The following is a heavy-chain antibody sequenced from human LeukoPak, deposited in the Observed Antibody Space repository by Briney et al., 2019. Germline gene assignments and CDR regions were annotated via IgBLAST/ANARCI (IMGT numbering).Heavy chain of an antibody. Sequence: ASVKVSCKASGYTFTGYYMHWVRQAPGQGLAWMGWINPNSGGTNYAQKFQGRVTMTRDTSISTAYMELSRLRSDDTAVYYWARVYAAAAGSFDYWGQGTLVTVSS. V-gene: IGHV1-2*02. D-gene: IGHD6-13*01. J-gene: IGHJ4*02. CDR1: GYTFTGYY. CDR2: INPNSGGT. CDR3: ARVYAAAAGSFDY.